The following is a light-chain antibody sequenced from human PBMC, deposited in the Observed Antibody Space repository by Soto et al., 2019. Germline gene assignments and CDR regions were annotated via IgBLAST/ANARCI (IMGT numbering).Light chain of an antibody. CDR1: QSISSY. CDR2: AAS. CDR3: QQSYCTRWK. V-gene: IGKV1-39*01. J-gene: IGKJ1*01. Sequence: DIQMTQSPSSLSASVGDRVTITCRASQSISSYLNWYQQKPGKAPKLLIYAASSLQSGVPSRFSGSGSGTDFTLTISSLQPEDFATYYCQQSYCTRWKFGQGTKVEIK.